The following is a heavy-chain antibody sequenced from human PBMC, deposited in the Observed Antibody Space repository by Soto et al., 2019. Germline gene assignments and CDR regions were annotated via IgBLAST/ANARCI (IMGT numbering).Heavy chain of an antibody. V-gene: IGHV6-1*01. J-gene: IGHJ6*02. D-gene: IGHD2-15*01. CDR3: ARDICSGGSCYSYYYGMDV. Sequence: SQTLSLTCAISGDSVSSNSAAWNWIRQSPSRGLEWLGRTYYRSKWYNDYAVSVKSRITINPDTSKNQFSLQLNSVTPEDTAVYYCARDICSGGSCYSYYYGMDVWGQGTTVTAP. CDR2: TYYRSKWYN. CDR1: GDSVSSNSAA.